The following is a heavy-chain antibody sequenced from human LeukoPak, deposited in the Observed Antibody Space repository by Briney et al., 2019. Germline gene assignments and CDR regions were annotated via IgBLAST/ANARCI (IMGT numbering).Heavy chain of an antibody. D-gene: IGHD6-19*01. CDR2: IYDSGST. CDR3: ARHSNSGWYTIDY. CDR1: GGSISSFH. Sequence: KPSETLSLTCTVSGGSISSFHWSWIRQPPGKGLEWIGYIYDSGSTNYNPSLKSRVTISLDTSKSQFSLKLSSVTAADTAVYYCARHSNSGWYTIDYWGQGTPVTVSS. V-gene: IGHV4-59*08. J-gene: IGHJ4*02.